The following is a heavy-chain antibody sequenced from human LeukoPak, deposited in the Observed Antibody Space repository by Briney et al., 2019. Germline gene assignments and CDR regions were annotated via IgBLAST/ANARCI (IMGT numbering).Heavy chain of an antibody. CDR3: ASPSSGQSFDI. CDR2: ISGSGYNT. J-gene: IGHJ3*02. CDR1: GFTFSDYA. V-gene: IGHV3-23*01. D-gene: IGHD3-22*01. Sequence: GGSLRLSCSASGFTFSDYAMTWVRQAPGKGLEWVSSISGSGYNTYYADSVKGRFTISRDNSKNTLYLQMNSLRAEDTAVYYCASPSSGQSFDIWGQGTMVTVFS.